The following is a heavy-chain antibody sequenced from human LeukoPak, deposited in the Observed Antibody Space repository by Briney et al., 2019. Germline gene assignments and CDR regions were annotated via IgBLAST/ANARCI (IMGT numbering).Heavy chain of an antibody. V-gene: IGHV3-30*04. J-gene: IGHJ4*02. CDR2: ISYDGSNK. CDR3: ARDLERVFDY. Sequence: PGRSLRLSCAASGFTFSSYAMHWVRQAPGKGLEWVAVISYDGSNKYYADSVKGRFTISRDNSKNTLYLQMNSLRAEDTAVYYCARDLERVFDYWGQGTLVTVSS. D-gene: IGHD1-1*01. CDR1: GFTFSSYA.